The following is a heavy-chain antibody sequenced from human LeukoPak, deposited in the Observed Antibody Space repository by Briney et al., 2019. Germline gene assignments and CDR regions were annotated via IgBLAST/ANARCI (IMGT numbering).Heavy chain of an antibody. CDR3: VRVSYDPKTWIPLFDF. CDR2: IGIRGDT. Sequence: GGSLRLSCAASGFTFIDYDMHWVRQVIGKGLEWVSAIGIRGDTHYSGSVKGRFTISRENAESSLYLQMNSLRAEDTAVYYCVRVSYDPKTWIPLFDFWGQGTLVTVSS. CDR1: GFTFIDYD. J-gene: IGHJ4*02. D-gene: IGHD3-3*01. V-gene: IGHV3-13*01.